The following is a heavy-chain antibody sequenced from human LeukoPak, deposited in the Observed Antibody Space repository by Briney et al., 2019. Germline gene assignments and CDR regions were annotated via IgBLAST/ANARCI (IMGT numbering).Heavy chain of an antibody. CDR1: GYTFTGYY. V-gene: IGHV1-2*02. J-gene: IGHJ4*02. D-gene: IGHD3-16*02. CDR3: ARGLPGFTIYDYVWGSYRPFDY. CDR2: INPNSGGT. Sequence: ASVKVSCKASGYTFTGYYMHWVRQAPGQGLEWMGWINPNSGGTNYAQKFQGRVTMTRDTSISTAYMELSRLRSDDTAVYYCARGLPGFTIYDYVWGSYRPFDYWGQGTLVTVSS.